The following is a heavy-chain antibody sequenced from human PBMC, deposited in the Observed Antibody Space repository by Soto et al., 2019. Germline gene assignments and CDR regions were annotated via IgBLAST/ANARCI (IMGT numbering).Heavy chain of an antibody. CDR3: ARDARPGSWYWDPSGYYYYGMDV. CDR2: IYYSGST. D-gene: IGHD6-13*01. CDR1: GGSVSSGSYY. J-gene: IGHJ6*02. V-gene: IGHV4-61*01. Sequence: SETLSLTCTVSGGSVSSGSYYWSWIRQPPGKGLEWIGYIYYSGSTNYNPSLKSRVTISVDTSKNQFSLKLSSVTAADTAVYYCARDARPGSWYWDPSGYYYYGMDVWGQGTTVTV.